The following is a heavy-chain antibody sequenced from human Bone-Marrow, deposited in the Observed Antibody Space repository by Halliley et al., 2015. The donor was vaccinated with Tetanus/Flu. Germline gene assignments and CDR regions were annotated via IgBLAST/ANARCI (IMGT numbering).Heavy chain of an antibody. J-gene: IGHJ4*02. CDR1: GFTFSSYW. Sequence: SLRLSCAASGFTFSSYWINWVRQAPGKGLEWVANIKKDGSEKYYVDSVKGRFTISRDNARNSVFLQMNSLTAEDTAVYYCARLDRYCAGGNCYSGVLGRSDYWGQGTLAAVSS. V-gene: IGHV3-7*01. D-gene: IGHD2-15*01. CDR2: IKKDGSEK. CDR3: ARLDRYCAGGNCYSGVLGRSDY.